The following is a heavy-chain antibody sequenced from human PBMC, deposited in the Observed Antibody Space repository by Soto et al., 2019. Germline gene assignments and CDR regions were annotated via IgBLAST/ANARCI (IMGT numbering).Heavy chain of an antibody. J-gene: IGHJ3*01. CDR2: IWHDGSQK. CDR3: EGRDDPFHV. CDR1: GFTFSDYG. V-gene: IGHV3-33*01. Sequence: QVQLVESGGGVVQPGTSLRLSCVASGFTFSDYGIHWVRQAPGRGPEWVAVIWHDGSQKYLADSVRGRFTISRDNSKNTVYLQMNSLRAEDTAVYYCEGRDDPFHVWGQGTMVTVSS.